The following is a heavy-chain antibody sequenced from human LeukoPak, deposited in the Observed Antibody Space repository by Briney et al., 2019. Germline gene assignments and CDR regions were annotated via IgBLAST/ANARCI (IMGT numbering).Heavy chain of an antibody. J-gene: IGHJ4*02. CDR3: AYSKREYQLYY. CDR1: GFTFSSYG. Sequence: GGSLRLSCAASGFTFSSYGMHWVRQAPGKGLEWVAVISYDGSNKYYADSVKGRFTISRDNSKNTLYLQMNSLRAEDTAVYYCAYSKREYQLYYWGQGTLVTVSS. V-gene: IGHV3-30*03. CDR2: ISYDGSNK. D-gene: IGHD2-2*01.